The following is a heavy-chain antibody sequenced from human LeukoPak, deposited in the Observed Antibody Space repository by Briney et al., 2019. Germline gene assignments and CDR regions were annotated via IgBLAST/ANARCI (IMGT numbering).Heavy chain of an antibody. CDR2: ISSSSTYI. Sequence: GGSLRLTCAASGFTFSSYSMNWVRQAPGKGLEWVSSISSSSTYIYYTDSVKGRFTISRENAKNSLYLQMHSLRAEDAAVYYCARAEDYYYGMDVWGQGTTVTVSS. V-gene: IGHV3-21*01. CDR1: GFTFSSYS. CDR3: ARAEDYYYGMDV. J-gene: IGHJ6*02.